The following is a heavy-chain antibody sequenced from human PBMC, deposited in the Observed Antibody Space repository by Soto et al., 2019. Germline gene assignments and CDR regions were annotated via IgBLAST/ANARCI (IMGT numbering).Heavy chain of an antibody. Sequence: GGSLRLSCAASGFTFSSYGMHWVRQAPGKGLEWVAVISYDGSNKYYADSVKGRLTISRDNSKNTLYLQMNSLRAEDTAVYYCAKRSTIAASSKYYFDYWGQGTLVNVSS. CDR1: GFTFSSYG. J-gene: IGHJ4*02. CDR3: AKRSTIAASSKYYFDY. D-gene: IGHD6-25*01. CDR2: ISYDGSNK. V-gene: IGHV3-30*18.